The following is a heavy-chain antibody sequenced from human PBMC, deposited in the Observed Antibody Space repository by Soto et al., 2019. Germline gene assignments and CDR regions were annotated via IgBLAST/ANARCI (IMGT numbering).Heavy chain of an antibody. CDR1: GFSFSSYE. CDR3: VYGYYFDY. CDR2: ISSSGTTI. V-gene: IGHV3-48*03. J-gene: IGHJ4*02. Sequence: EVQLVESGGGLVQPGGSLRLSCVASGFSFSSYEMNWVRQAPGKGLEWVSFISSSGTTIYYADSVKGRFTISRDNAKNSLYLKMNSLRAEDTAVYYCVYGYYFDYWGQGTLVTVSS. D-gene: IGHD3-10*01.